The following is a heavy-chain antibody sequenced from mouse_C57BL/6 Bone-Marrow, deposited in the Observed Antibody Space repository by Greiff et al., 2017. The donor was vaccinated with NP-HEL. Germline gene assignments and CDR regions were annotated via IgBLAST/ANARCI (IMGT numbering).Heavy chain of an antibody. J-gene: IGHJ2*01. CDR1: GYTFTSYW. CDR2: IDPSDSYT. CDR3: ARGEYHYYGSSYGY. V-gene: IGHV1-69*01. D-gene: IGHD1-1*01. Sequence: QVQLQQPGAELVMPGASVKLSCKASGYTFTSYWMHWVKQRPGQGLEWIGEIDPSDSYTNYNQKFKGKSTLTVDKSSSTADMQLSSLTSEDSAVYYCARGEYHYYGSSYGYWGQGTTLTVSS.